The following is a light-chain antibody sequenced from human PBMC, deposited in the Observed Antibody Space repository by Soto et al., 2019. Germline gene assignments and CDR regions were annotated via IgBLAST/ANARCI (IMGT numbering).Light chain of an antibody. J-gene: IGLJ2*01. V-gene: IGLV1-40*01. CDR1: SSNIGAGYD. CDR2: GNS. Sequence: QSVLTQPPSVSGAPGQRVTISCTGSSSNIGAGYDVHWYQQLPGTAPKLLIYGNSNRPSGVPDRFSGSKSGTSASLAITGLLAEAEADYYCQSYASSLSGHVVFGGGTKVTVL. CDR3: QSYASSLSGHVV.